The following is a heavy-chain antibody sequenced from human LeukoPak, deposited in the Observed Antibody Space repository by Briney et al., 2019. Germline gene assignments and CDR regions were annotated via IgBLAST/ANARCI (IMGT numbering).Heavy chain of an antibody. V-gene: IGHV1-2*02. CDR1: GYTFTGYY. D-gene: IGHD3-22*01. CDR2: INPNSGGT. CDR3: ARVSLYDSSGYYPFYYFDY. Sequence: ASVKVSCKASGYTFTGYYMHWVRQAPGQGLEWMGWINPNSGGTNYAQKFQGRVTMTRDTSISTAYMELSRLRSDDTAVYYCARVSLYDSSGYYPFYYFDYWGREPWSPSPQ. J-gene: IGHJ4*02.